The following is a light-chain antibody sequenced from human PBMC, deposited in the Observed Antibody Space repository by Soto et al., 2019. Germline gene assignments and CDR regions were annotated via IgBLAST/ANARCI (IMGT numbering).Light chain of an antibody. CDR2: AAS. Sequence: DIQMTQSPSSLSASVGDRVTITCRASQGISNFLAWYQHKPGKVPKLLIYAASTLQSGVPSRFSGSVSGTDFTLTISSLQPEDVATYYCQKYKSAPSLTFGGGNKVEIK. CDR1: QGISNF. V-gene: IGKV1-27*01. J-gene: IGKJ4*01. CDR3: QKYKSAPSLT.